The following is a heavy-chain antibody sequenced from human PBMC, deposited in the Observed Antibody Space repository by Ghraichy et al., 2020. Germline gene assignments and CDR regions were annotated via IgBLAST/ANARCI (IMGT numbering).Heavy chain of an antibody. Sequence: ASVKVSCKASGYTFTGYYMHWVRQAPGQGLEWMGWINPNSGGTNYAQKFQGRVTMTRDTSISTAYMELSRLRSDDTAVYYCARGGGYYYDSSGYYFLGYWGQGTLVTVSS. J-gene: IGHJ4*02. V-gene: IGHV1-2*02. D-gene: IGHD3-22*01. CDR1: GYTFTGYY. CDR2: INPNSGGT. CDR3: ARGGGYYYDSSGYYFLGY.